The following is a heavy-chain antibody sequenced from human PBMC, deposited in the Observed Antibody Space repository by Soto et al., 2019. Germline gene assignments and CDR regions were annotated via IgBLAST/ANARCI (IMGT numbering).Heavy chain of an antibody. V-gene: IGHV1-69*08. Sequence: VQLEQSGAEVKKPGSSVKVSCKASGGTFSSYTISWVRQAPGQGLEWMGRIIPILGIANYAQKFQGRVTITADKSTSTAYMELSSLRSEDTAVYYCARDLTYYDILTGYYNGNAFDIWGQGTMVTVSS. CDR2: IIPILGIA. CDR3: ARDLTYYDILTGYYNGNAFDI. J-gene: IGHJ3*02. D-gene: IGHD3-9*01. CDR1: GGTFSSYT.